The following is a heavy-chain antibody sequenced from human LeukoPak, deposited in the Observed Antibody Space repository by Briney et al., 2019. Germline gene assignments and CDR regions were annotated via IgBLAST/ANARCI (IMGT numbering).Heavy chain of an antibody. CDR1: GGSFSGYY. V-gene: IGHV4-34*01. D-gene: IGHD3-10*01. CDR3: ARRAMVRGVTHVDY. J-gene: IGHJ4*02. Sequence: PSETLSLTCAVYGGSFSGYYWSWIRQPPGKGLEWIGEINHSGSTNYNPSLKSRVTISVDTSKNQFSLKLSSVTAADTAVYYCARRAMVRGVTHVDYWGQGTLVTVSS. CDR2: INHSGST.